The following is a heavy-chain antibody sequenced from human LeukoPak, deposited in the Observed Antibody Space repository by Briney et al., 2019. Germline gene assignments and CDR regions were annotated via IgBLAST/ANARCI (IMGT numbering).Heavy chain of an antibody. V-gene: IGHV3-21*01. D-gene: IGHD4-11*01. CDR1: GFTFSSHS. CDR2: ISSSSSYI. J-gene: IGHJ3*02. Sequence: GGSLRLSCAASGFTFSSHSMNWVRQAPGKGLEWVSSISSSSSYIYYADSEKGRFTISRYNAKTSLYLQMNSLRAADTAVYYCARGYNNYGYVFDIWGQGTVVTVSS. CDR3: ARGYNNYGYVFDI.